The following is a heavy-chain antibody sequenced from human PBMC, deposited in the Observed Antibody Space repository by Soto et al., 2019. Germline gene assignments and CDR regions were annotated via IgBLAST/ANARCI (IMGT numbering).Heavy chain of an antibody. Sequence: SETLSLTCAVYGGSFSGYYWSWIRQPPGKGLEWIGEINHSGSTDYNPSLKSRVSISVDTSKNQFSPKLSSVTAADTAVYYCARVPGCSSTSCYHSEAYYFDYWGQGTLVTVSS. CDR1: GGSFSGYY. CDR3: ARVPGCSSTSCYHSEAYYFDY. V-gene: IGHV4-34*01. J-gene: IGHJ4*02. D-gene: IGHD2-2*01. CDR2: INHSGST.